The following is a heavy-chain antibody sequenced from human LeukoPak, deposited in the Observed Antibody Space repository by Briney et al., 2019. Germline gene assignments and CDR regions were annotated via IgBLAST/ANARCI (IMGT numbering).Heavy chain of an antibody. CDR1: EFSVGSNY. CDR3: ARSSGGKYYFDY. Sequence: GGSLRLSCAASEFSVGSNYMTWVRQAPGKGLEWVSLIYSGGSTYYADSVKGRFTISRDNSKNTLYLQINSLRAEDTAVYYCARSSGGKYYFDYWGQGTLVTVSS. CDR2: IYSGGST. D-gene: IGHD2-15*01. V-gene: IGHV3-66*01. J-gene: IGHJ4*02.